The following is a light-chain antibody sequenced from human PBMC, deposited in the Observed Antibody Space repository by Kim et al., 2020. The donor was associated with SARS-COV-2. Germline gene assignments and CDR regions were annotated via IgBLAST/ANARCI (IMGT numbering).Light chain of an antibody. J-gene: IGKJ1*01. Sequence: ASVVDRVTITCRASQNIRSHLNWYQQTPGKAPKLLIYAASTLQSGVPSRFSGSGSGTDFSLTISSLQPEDFGTYYCQQTYSTPGTFGQGTKVDIK. CDR1: QNIRSH. CDR2: AAS. V-gene: IGKV1-39*01. CDR3: QQTYSTPGT.